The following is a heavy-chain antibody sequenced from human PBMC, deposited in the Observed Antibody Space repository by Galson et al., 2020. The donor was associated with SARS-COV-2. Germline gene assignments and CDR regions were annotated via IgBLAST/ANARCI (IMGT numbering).Heavy chain of an antibody. V-gene: IGHV3-23*01. Sequence: GESLKISCAASGFTFSSYAMSWVRQAPGKGLEWVSAISGSGGSTYYADSVKGRFTISRDNSKNTLYLQMNSLRAEDTAVYYCAKDKSLSGSSRPDAFDIWGQGTMVTVSS. CDR1: GFTFSSYA. D-gene: IGHD1-26*01. CDR2: ISGSGGST. J-gene: IGHJ3*02. CDR3: AKDKSLSGSSRPDAFDI.